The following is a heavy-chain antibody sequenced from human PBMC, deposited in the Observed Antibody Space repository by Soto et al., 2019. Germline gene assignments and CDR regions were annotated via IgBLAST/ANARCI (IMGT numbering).Heavy chain of an antibody. CDR1: GGSFSGYY. CDR2: INHRGST. J-gene: IGHJ4*02. CDR3: ARGYDWNYAY. D-gene: IGHD1-7*01. V-gene: IGHV4-34*01. Sequence: SETLSLTCAVYGGSFSGYYWSWIRQPPDKGLEWIGEINHRGSTNYNPSLKSRVTISVDTSKNQFSLNLSSVIAADTAVYYCARGYDWNYAYWGQGTLVTVSS.